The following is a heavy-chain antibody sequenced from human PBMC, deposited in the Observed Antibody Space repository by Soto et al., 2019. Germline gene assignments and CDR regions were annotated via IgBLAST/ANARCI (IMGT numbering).Heavy chain of an antibody. D-gene: IGHD2-15*01. J-gene: IGHJ4*02. V-gene: IGHV2-5*02. Sequence: QITLKESGPTLVKPTQTLTLTCTFSGFSLSTSGVGVGWIRQPPGKALEGLALIYWDDDKRYSPSLKSRLTSIKDPSKNQVVLTMTNMDPVDTATYYCAHRPSYCSVGSCYSGFDYWGQGTLVTVSS. CDR1: GFSLSTSGVG. CDR3: AHRPSYCSVGSCYSGFDY. CDR2: IYWDDDK.